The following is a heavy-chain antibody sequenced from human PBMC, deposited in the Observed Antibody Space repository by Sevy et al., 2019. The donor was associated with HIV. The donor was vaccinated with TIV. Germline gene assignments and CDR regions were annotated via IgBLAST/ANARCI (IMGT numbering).Heavy chain of an antibody. J-gene: IGHJ6*02. CDR2: IYYSGSR. V-gene: IGHV4-4*02. CDR3: AREEYFDGSGTYGYGMDV. D-gene: IGHD3-10*01. CDR1: GGSIRSSHW. Sequence: SETLSLTCAVSGGSIRSSHWWSWVRQSPGKGLEWIGEIYYSGSRNYNPSLKSRLTISVDTSNNLFSLRLSSVTVADTAVYYCAREEYFDGSGTYGYGMDVWGQGTTVTVSS.